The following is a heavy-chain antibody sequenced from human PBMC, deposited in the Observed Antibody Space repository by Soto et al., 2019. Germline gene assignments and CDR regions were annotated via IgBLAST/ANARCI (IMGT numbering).Heavy chain of an antibody. Sequence: GGSLRLSCAASGFTFSSYAMSWVRQAPGKGLEWVSAISGSGASTDYADSVKGRFSISRDNSKHKLYLQMNSLRAEDRAVYYCAKGLSEAPIPELLDYWGQGTLVTVSS. D-gene: IGHD1-26*01. V-gene: IGHV3-23*01. J-gene: IGHJ4*02. CDR1: GFTFSSYA. CDR3: AKGLSEAPIPELLDY. CDR2: ISGSGAST.